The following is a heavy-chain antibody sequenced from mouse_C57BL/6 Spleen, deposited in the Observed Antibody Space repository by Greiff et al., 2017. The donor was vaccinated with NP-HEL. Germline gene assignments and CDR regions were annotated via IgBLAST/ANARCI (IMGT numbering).Heavy chain of an antibody. CDR1: GFPFSSYG. D-gene: IGHD1-1*01. CDR3: ARKKDYYGSSWFAY. V-gene: IGHV5-6*01. Sequence: EVKLVESGGDLVKPGGSLKLSCAASGFPFSSYGLSWVRQTPDKRLEWVATISSGGSYTYYPDSVKGRFTISRDNAKNTLYLQMSSLKSEDTAMYYCARKKDYYGSSWFAYWGQGTLVTVSA. J-gene: IGHJ3*01. CDR2: ISSGGSYT.